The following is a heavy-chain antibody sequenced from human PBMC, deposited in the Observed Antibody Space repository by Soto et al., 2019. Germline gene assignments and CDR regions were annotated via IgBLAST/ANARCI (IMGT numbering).Heavy chain of an antibody. J-gene: IGHJ4*02. D-gene: IGHD3-10*01. V-gene: IGHV3-15*07. Sequence: EAPLVESGGGLVEPGGSLRLSCAASGSTFSHAWMNWVRQAPGKGLEVVGRIKSKTDGGTTDYAAPVKGRFTISRDDSKDILYLQMNILKTEDTAVYYCNTDLWFGELGVDYLGQGTLVTVSS. CDR3: NTDLWFGELGVDY. CDR2: IKSKTDGGTT. CDR1: GSTFSHAW.